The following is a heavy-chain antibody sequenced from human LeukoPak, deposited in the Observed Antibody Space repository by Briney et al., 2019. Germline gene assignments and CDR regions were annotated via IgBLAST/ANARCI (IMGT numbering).Heavy chain of an antibody. CDR2: IRSKANSYAT. CDR3: TSGATVTTDAYLDY. V-gene: IGHV3-73*01. Sequence: QTGGSLRLSCAASGFTFSGSAMHWVRQASGKGLEWVGRIRSKANSYATAYAASVKGRFTISRDDSKNTAYLQMNSLKTEDTAVYYCTSGATVTTDAYLDYWGQGTLVTVSS. CDR1: GFTFSGSA. D-gene: IGHD4-11*01. J-gene: IGHJ4*02.